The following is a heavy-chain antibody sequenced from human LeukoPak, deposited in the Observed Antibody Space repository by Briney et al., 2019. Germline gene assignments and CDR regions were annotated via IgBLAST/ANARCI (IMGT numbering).Heavy chain of an antibody. CDR2: ISDSGGST. D-gene: IGHD5-24*01. V-gene: IGHV3-23*01. CDR1: GFTFSSYA. CDR3: AKHRDGYNSFDY. J-gene: IGHJ4*02. Sequence: GGSLRLSSAASGFTFSSYAMSWVRQAPGKGLEWVSGISDSGGSTYYADSVKGRFTMSRDNSKNTLYLQMNSLRAEDTAVYYCAKHRDGYNSFDYWGQGTLVTVSS.